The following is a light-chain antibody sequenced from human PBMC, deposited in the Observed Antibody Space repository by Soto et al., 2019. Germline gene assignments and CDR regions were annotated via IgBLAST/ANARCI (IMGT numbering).Light chain of an antibody. Sequence: QSALTQPRSVSGSRGQSVTISCAGTSSDIGGYNYVSWYQQHPGKAPKLMIYDVNKRPSGVPDRFSGSKSGNTASLTISGLQAEDEADYYCCSYAGSYTVVFGGGTQLTVL. J-gene: IGLJ3*02. CDR3: CSYAGSYTVV. CDR1: SSDIGGYNY. V-gene: IGLV2-11*01. CDR2: DVN.